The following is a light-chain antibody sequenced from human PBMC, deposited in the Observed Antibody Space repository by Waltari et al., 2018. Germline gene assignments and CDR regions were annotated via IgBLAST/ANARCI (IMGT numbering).Light chain of an antibody. V-gene: IGLV1-44*01. J-gene: IGLJ3*02. CDR3: AAWDDSLRGHWV. CDR2: RGD. Sequence: QSVLTQPPSAAGSPGQRVTIFCSGSSSNIGSNVVNWYQQFPGKAPKLLIYRGDPRPSGVPDRFSGPKSGTSASLAISGLHPEDEADDDCAAWDDSLRGHWVFGGGTKVTVL. CDR1: SSNIGSNV.